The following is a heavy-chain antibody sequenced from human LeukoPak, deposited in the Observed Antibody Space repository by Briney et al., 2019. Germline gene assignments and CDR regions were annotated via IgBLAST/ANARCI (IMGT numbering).Heavy chain of an antibody. J-gene: IGHJ4*02. Sequence: SETLSLTCAVYGGSFSGYYWSWIRQPPGKGLEGIGEINHSGSTNHNPSLKSRVIISVDTSKNQFSLMLSSVTAADTAVYYCARDLRSSWYFDYWGQGTLVTVSS. CDR3: ARDLRSSWYFDY. CDR2: INHSGST. CDR1: GGSFSGYY. V-gene: IGHV4-34*01. D-gene: IGHD6-13*01.